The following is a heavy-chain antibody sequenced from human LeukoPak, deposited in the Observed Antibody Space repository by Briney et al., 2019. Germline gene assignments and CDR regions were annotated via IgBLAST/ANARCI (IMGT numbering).Heavy chain of an antibody. CDR2: IKQDGSEK. D-gene: IGHD5-12*01. J-gene: IGHJ4*02. Sequence: PGGSLRLSCAASGFTFSDYYMSWIRQAPGKGLEWVANIKQDGSEKYYVDSVKGRFTISRDNAKNSLYLQMNSLRAKDTAVYYCARDSGIVATSFDYWGQGTLVTVSS. CDR1: GFTFSDYY. CDR3: ARDSGIVATSFDY. V-gene: IGHV3-7*01.